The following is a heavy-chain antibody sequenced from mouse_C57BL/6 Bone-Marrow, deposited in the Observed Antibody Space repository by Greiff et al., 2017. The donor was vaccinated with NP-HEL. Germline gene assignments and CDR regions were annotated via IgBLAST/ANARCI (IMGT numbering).Heavy chain of an antibody. Sequence: EVKLVESGGGLVQPGESLKLSCESNEYEFPSHDMSWVRKTPEKRLELVAAINSDGGCTYYPDTMERRFIISRDNTKKTLYLQMSILRSENTALYYGAKQWLRRGPFDYWGQGTTLTVSS. V-gene: IGHV5-2*01. D-gene: IGHD2-2*01. CDR2: INSDGGCT. CDR1: EYEFPSHD. J-gene: IGHJ2*01. CDR3: AKQWLRRGPFDY.